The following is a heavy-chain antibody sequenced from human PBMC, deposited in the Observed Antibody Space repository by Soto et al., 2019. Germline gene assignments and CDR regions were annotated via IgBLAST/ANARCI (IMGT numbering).Heavy chain of an antibody. D-gene: IGHD6-19*01. J-gene: IGHJ4*02. CDR1: GGSISSSSYY. Sequence: PSETLSLTCTVSGGSISSSSYYWGWIRQPPGKGLEWIGSIYYSGSTNYNPSLKSRLTISVDTSKNQFSLKLSSVTAADTAVYYCARLGRGITVAHWGRGTLVTVSS. V-gene: IGHV4-39*07. CDR3: ARLGRGITVAH. CDR2: IYYSGST.